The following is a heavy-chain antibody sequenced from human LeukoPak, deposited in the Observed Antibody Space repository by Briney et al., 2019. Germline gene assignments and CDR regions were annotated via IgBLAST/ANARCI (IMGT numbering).Heavy chain of an antibody. CDR3: ARDFFHGHCGGLSCFLLDY. D-gene: IGHD2-15*01. CDR1: GYTFTSYG. CDR2: ISAYNGNT. Sequence: VSSVKVSCKASGYTFTSYGISWVRQAPGQGLEWMGWISAYNGNTNYAQKLQGRVTMTTDTSTSTAYMELRSLRSDDTAVYYCARDFFHGHCGGLSCFLLDYWGQGSLVTVSS. J-gene: IGHJ4*02. V-gene: IGHV1-18*01.